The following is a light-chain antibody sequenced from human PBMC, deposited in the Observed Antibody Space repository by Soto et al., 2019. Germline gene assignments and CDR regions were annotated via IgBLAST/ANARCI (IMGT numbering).Light chain of an antibody. Sequence: QSALTQPASVSGSPGQSITISCTGTSSDVGGFNYVSWYQHHPGKAPKLIIYEVSYRPSGISNRFSGSKSGNTASLTISGLQAEDEADYYCSSYTSSTNYVFGAGTKVNVL. CDR1: SSDVGGFNY. CDR2: EVS. CDR3: SSYTSSTNYV. J-gene: IGLJ1*01. V-gene: IGLV2-14*01.